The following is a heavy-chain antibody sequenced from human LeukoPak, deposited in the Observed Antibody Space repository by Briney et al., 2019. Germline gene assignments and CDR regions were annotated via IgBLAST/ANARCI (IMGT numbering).Heavy chain of an antibody. D-gene: IGHD2-8*01. CDR2: ISAHNGNT. Sequence: GASVKVSCKASGYIFSNYGISWVRQAPGQGLEWMGWISAHNGNTNYAQKFQGRVSMTTDTSTTTAHMELRTLRSEDTAVYYCARDGMRGSFDYWGQGTLVTVSS. J-gene: IGHJ4*02. V-gene: IGHV1-18*01. CDR1: GYIFSNYG. CDR3: ARDGMRGSFDY.